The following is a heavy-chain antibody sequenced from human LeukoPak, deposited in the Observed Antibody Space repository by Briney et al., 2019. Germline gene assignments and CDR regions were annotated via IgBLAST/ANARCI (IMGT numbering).Heavy chain of an antibody. CDR3: ARAVGYSSSFYYYYGMDV. Sequence: SETLSLTCTVSGGSISSYYWSWIRQPPGKGLEWIGYIYGSGSTDYNPSLKSRLTMAVDTSKNQFSLKLSSVTAADTAAYYCARAVGYSSSFYYYYGMDVWGQGSTVTVSS. CDR1: GGSISSYY. V-gene: IGHV4-59*01. J-gene: IGHJ6*02. D-gene: IGHD6-6*01. CDR2: IYGSGST.